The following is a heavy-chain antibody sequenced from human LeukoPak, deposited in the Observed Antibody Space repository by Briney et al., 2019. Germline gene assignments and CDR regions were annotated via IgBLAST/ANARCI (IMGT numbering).Heavy chain of an antibody. V-gene: IGHV3-23*01. D-gene: IGHD3-9*01. J-gene: IGHJ4*02. CDR2: ISGNGGGT. CDR1: GFTFSSYA. CDR3: ARSGYDILTGFDY. Sequence: GGSLRLSCAASGFTFSSYAMSWVRQAPGKGLEWVSGISGNGGGTYYADSVKGRFTISRDNAKNSLYLQMNSLRAEDTAVYYCARSGYDILTGFDYWGQGTLVTVSS.